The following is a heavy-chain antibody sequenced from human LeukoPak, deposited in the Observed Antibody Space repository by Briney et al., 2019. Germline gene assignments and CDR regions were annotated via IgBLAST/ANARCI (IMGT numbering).Heavy chain of an antibody. CDR1: GYTFTGYY. D-gene: IGHD6-19*01. J-gene: IGHJ4*02. Sequence: ASVKVSCKASGYTFTGYYVHWVRQAPGQGLEWMGWINPNSGGTNYAQKFQGSVTMTRDTSISTAYMELRRLYSDDTAVYYCARDRGSNSGWSVGGPDYWGQGTLVTVSS. CDR2: INPNSGGT. CDR3: ARDRGSNSGWSVGGPDY. V-gene: IGHV1-2*02.